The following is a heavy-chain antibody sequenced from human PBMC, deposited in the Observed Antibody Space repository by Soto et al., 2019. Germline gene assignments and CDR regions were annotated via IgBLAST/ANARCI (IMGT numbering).Heavy chain of an antibody. D-gene: IGHD5-18*01. V-gene: IGHV4-61*01. Sequence: PSETLSLTCTVSGDSVSSDSYYWTWIRQPPGKGLEWIGYIYSSGRTNYNPSLKSRVTISLDTSSNQFPLELTSVTAADTAIYYCARDIRGYSRAFDYWGQGTLVTVSS. J-gene: IGHJ4*02. CDR2: IYSSGRT. CDR3: ARDIRGYSRAFDY. CDR1: GDSVSSDSYY.